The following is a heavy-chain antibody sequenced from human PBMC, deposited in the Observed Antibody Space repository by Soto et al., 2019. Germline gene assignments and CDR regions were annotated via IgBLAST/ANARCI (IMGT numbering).Heavy chain of an antibody. CDR3: ARERLRFLEWLSAPFDY. CDR1: GFTFSSYW. D-gene: IGHD3-3*01. V-gene: IGHV3-7*05. J-gene: IGHJ4*02. CDR2: IKQDGSEK. Sequence: EVQLVESGGGLVQPGGSLRLSCAASGFTFSSYWMSWVRQAPGKGLEWVANIKQDGSEKYYVDSVKGRFTISRDNAKNSLYLQMNGLRAEETAVYYCARERLRFLEWLSAPFDYWGQGTLVTVSS.